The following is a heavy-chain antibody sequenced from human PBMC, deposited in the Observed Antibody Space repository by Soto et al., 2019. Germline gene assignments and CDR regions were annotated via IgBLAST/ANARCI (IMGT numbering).Heavy chain of an antibody. CDR3: ARLHGYYCDAFDI. CDR1: GGSISSDD. V-gene: IGHV4-59*08. J-gene: IGHJ3*02. D-gene: IGHD3-22*01. Sequence: LSLTCTVSGGSISSDDWSWIRQPPGKGLEWIGYIYYSRSTNYNPSLKSRVAISVDTSKNQFSLKLSSVTAADTAVYYCARLHGYYCDAFDIWGQGT. CDR2: IYYSRST.